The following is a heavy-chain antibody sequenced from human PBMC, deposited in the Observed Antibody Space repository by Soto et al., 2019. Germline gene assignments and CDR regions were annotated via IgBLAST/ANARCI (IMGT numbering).Heavy chain of an antibody. CDR1: GGSISDGAYY. D-gene: IGHD2-21*01. Sequence: QVQLQESGPGLVKPSQTLSLTCTVSGGSISDGAYYWSWIRQPPGKGLEWIGHIYNSGNTYNNPSLRRLLTIALATSKSQFSLNLNSVTAADTAVYYCASGLSGDKVDQWGEGTLVTVSS. J-gene: IGHJ4*02. CDR3: ASGLSGDKVDQ. V-gene: IGHV4-30-4*01. CDR2: IYNSGNT.